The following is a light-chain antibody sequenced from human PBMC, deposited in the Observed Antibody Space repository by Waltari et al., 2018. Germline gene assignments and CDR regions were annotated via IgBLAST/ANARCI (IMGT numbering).Light chain of an antibody. CDR2: YDT. CDR3: QVWDDTTNSGV. V-gene: IGLV3-21*01. J-gene: IGLJ3*02. Sequence: YVLTQPPSVSVAPGKTATLPGGGENIESKRVHWYQQKAGQAPLLVLFYDTDRPTGIPDRFSGSNSGNTATLTISWVEAGDEADYHCQVWDDTTNSGVFGGGTRLTVL. CDR1: NIESKR.